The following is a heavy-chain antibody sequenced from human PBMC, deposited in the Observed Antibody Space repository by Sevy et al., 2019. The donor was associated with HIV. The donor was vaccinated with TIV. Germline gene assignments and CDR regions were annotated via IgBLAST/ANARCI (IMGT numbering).Heavy chain of an antibody. CDR1: GFNFNIYS. D-gene: IGHD2-8*01. CDR2: LSFGCGKI. V-gene: IGHV3-23*01. Sequence: GGSLRLSCAVSGFNFNIYSMSWVRQAPGKGLEWVSTLSFGCGKINYADSVKGRVIISRDDSKNTPYLQMNSLRAEDTAVYFCAREGCTRPHDYWGQGTLVTVSS. CDR3: AREGCTRPHDY. J-gene: IGHJ4*02.